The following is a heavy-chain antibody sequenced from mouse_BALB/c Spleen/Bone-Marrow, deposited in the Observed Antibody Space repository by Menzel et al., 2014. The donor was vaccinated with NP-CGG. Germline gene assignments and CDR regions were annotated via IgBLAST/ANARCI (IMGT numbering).Heavy chain of an antibody. CDR3: ARDSADYLAWFAY. J-gene: IGHJ3*01. CDR2: ILPGSDST. CDR1: GYTFSSYW. D-gene: IGHD3-2*01. V-gene: IGHV1-9*01. Sequence: QVQLKESGAELMKPGASVKISCKATGYTFSSYWIEWVKQRPGHGLEWIGEILPGSDSTNYNENFKGKATFTADTSSNTAYMQRNSLTSEDSAVYFCARDSADYLAWFAYWGQGTLVTVSA.